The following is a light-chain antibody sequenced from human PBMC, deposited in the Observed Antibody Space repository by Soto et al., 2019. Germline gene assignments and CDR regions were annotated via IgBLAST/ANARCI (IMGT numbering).Light chain of an antibody. CDR3: GTWDSSLSAWV. Sequence: QSVLTQPPSVSAAPGQTVTISCSGSSSNIRNNYVSWYQQLPGTAPKLLIYDINKRPSGIPDRFSGSKSGTSATLGITGLQTGDEADYYCGTWDSSLSAWVFGGGTKVTVL. CDR1: SSNIRNNY. J-gene: IGLJ3*02. V-gene: IGLV1-51*01. CDR2: DIN.